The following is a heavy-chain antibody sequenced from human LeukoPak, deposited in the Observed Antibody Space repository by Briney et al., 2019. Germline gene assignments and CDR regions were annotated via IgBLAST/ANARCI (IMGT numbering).Heavy chain of an antibody. J-gene: IGHJ3*02. CDR3: ARHNPLSKYYDFWSGDYDAFDI. Sequence: GESLKISFKGSGYRFTSYWIGWVRPMPGKGLEWMGIIYPGDSDTRYSPSFQGQVTISADKSIRTAYLQWSSLKASDTAMYYCARHNPLSKYYDFWSGDYDAFDIWGQGTMVTVSS. CDR1: GYRFTSYW. D-gene: IGHD3-3*01. CDR2: IYPGDSDT. V-gene: IGHV5-51*01.